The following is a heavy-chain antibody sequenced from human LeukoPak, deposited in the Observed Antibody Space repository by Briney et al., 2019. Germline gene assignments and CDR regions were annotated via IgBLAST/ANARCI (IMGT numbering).Heavy chain of an antibody. J-gene: IGHJ6*02. V-gene: IGHV1-69*04. D-gene: IGHD3-10*01. Sequence: SVKVSCKASGGTFSSYAISWVRQAPGQGLEWMGRIIPILGIANSAQKFQGRVTITADKSTSTAYMELSSLRSEDTAVYYCAGGGSGSYYNPLYYYYYGMDVWGQGTTVTVSS. CDR3: AGGGSGSYYNPLYYYYYGMDV. CDR2: IIPILGIA. CDR1: GGTFSSYA.